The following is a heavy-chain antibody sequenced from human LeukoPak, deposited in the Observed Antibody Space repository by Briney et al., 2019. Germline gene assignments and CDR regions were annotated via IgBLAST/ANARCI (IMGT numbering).Heavy chain of an antibody. CDR2: IYYSGST. D-gene: IGHD1-26*01. J-gene: IGHJ5*02. CDR3: ARRAGGSGSYRGYYNWFDP. V-gene: IGHV4-39*07. CDR1: GGSISSSSYY. Sequence: PSETLSLTCTVSGGSISSSSYYWGWIRQPPGKGLEWIGSIYYSGSTYYNPSLKNRVTISVDTSKNQFSLKMSSVTAADTAVYYCARRAGGSGSYRGYYNWFDPWGQGTLVTVSS.